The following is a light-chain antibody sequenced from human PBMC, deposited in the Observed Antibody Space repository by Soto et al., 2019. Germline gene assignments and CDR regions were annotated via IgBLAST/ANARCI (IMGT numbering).Light chain of an antibody. CDR2: LKSDGTY. CDR1: SGHSTYA. CDR3: QTWGTGFQV. J-gene: IGLJ3*02. Sequence: QLVLTQSPSASASLGASVKLTCTLSSGHSTYAIAWQQHQAEKGPRYLMNLKSDGTYTKGDGIPDRFSGSSSGAERYLTISSLQSEDEADYYCQTWGTGFQVFGGGTKVTVL. V-gene: IGLV4-69*01.